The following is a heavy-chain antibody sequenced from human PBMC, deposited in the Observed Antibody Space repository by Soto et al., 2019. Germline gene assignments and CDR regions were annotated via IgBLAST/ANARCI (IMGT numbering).Heavy chain of an antibody. D-gene: IGHD2-2*01. V-gene: IGHV4-59*01. CDR3: ARGYCSSTSCYSSAFDI. J-gene: IGHJ3*02. CDR1: GGSISSYY. Sequence: SETLSLTCTVSGGSISSYYWSWIRQPPGKGLEWIGYIYYSGSTNYNPSLKSRVTISVDTSKNQFSLKLSSVTAADTAVYYCARGYCSSTSCYSSAFDIWGQGTTVTVS. CDR2: IYYSGST.